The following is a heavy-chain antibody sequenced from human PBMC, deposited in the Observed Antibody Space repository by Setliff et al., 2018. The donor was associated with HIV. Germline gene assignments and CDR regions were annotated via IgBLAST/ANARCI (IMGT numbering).Heavy chain of an antibody. CDR3: AREEMSMWLPEYFFDF. Sequence: ASVKVSCKASGYTFTSYAIHWVRQAPGQRLEWMGGFNAGNLNTKYSQKFQGRVTFTGDTSASTTYMELSSLRSEDTAVYYCAREEMSMWLPEYFFDFWGQGTLVTVSS. J-gene: IGHJ4*02. CDR1: GYTFTSYA. CDR2: FNAGNLNT. D-gene: IGHD5-12*01. V-gene: IGHV1-3*01.